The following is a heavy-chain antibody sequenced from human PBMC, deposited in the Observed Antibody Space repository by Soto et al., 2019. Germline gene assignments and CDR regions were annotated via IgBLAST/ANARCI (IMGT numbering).Heavy chain of an antibody. CDR3: AERGSASTFDY. CDR1: GFTFSSYA. V-gene: IGHV3-23*01. CDR2: ISGSDDST. J-gene: IGHJ4*02. D-gene: IGHD6-6*01. Sequence: EVQLLESGGGLAQPGESLRLSCAASGFTFSSYAMSWVRQAPGKGLEWVSVISGSDDSTYYADSVKGRFTISRDTSKNTLYLQMNSLRAEDTAVYYCAERGSASTFDYWGQGTLVTVSS.